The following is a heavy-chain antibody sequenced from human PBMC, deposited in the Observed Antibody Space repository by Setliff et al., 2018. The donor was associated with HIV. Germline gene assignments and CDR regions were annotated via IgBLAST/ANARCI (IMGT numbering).Heavy chain of an antibody. J-gene: IGHJ4*02. Sequence: SETLSLTCTVSGGSMNIHYWSWIRQPPGKGLEWIGSIYYRGGTNYNPSLKSRVTISVDTSKNQSSLKLSSVTAADTAVYYCARPAPRGYSYGHYYFDYWGQGTLVTVS. D-gene: IGHD5-18*01. V-gene: IGHV4-59*08. CDR1: GGSMNIHY. CDR3: ARPAPRGYSYGHYYFDY. CDR2: IYYRGGT.